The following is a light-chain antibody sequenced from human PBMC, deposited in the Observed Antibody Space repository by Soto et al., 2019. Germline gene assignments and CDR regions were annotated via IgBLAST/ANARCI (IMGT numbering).Light chain of an antibody. CDR2: AAS. V-gene: IGKV1-12*01. CDR1: QGISSW. CDR3: QQANSFPYT. J-gene: IGKJ2*01. Sequence: DIQMTQSPSSVYASVGDRVTITCRASQGISSWLAWYQQKPGKAPKLLIYAASSLQSGIPSRFSGSGSGTXXXXXXXSLQPEDFATYYCQQANSFPYTFGQGTKLEIK.